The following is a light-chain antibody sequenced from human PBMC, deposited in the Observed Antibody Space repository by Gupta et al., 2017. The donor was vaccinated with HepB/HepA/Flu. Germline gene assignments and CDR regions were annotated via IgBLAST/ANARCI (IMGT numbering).Light chain of an antibody. CDR2: DSS. J-gene: IGKJ4*01. CDR3: QQRSDCPLT. Sequence: EIVLTQSPATLSVSPGERATLSCRASQNIGAYLGWYQQKPGQPPRLLIYDSSNRATGIPARFSGSGSGTDFTLAISGLEPEDFAVYYCQQRSDCPLTFGEGTKVEIK. CDR1: QNIGAY. V-gene: IGKV3-11*01.